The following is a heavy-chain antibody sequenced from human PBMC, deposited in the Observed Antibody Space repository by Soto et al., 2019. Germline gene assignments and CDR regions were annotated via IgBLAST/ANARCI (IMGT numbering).Heavy chain of an antibody. CDR1: GGSVNSGGYY. J-gene: IGHJ5*02. CDR3: ARDWVHERWFDP. V-gene: IGHV4-30-4*01. CDR2: IFYSGTT. D-gene: IGHD1-1*01. Sequence: PSETLSLTCTVSGGSVNSGGYYWGWIRQSPGKGLEWIGSIFYSGTTYYNPSLQGRITISIDTSKNQFPLRLTSVTAADTALYYCARDWVHERWFDPWGQGTLVTVSS.